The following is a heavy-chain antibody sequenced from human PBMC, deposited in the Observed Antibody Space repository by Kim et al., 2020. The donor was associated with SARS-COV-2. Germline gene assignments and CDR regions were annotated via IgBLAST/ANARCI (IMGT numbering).Heavy chain of an antibody. CDR3: ARVGGQFGSASNTYYYFAVDV. CDR1: GDSIRSSTYY. Sequence: TLSLTCTVSGDSIRSSTYYWTWIRQQPGKGLEWIGYIFHNGNTYYNPSVKSRVTISVDTSENHFSLRLSSMTAADTAVYYCARVGGQFGSASNTYYYFAVDVWGHGTTVTVSS. V-gene: IGHV4-31*03. J-gene: IGHJ6*02. CDR2: IFHNGNT. D-gene: IGHD3-10*01.